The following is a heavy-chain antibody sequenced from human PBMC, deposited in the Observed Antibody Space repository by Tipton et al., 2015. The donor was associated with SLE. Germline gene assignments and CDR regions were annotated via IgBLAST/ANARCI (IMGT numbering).Heavy chain of an antibody. V-gene: IGHV4-39*07. CDR1: GGSISTNTFS. Sequence: TLSLTCTVSGGSISTNTFSWAWIRRPPEEGLQWVGSLYYSGTTYYNPSLKSRVTISVDTSKNQFSLNLRSLTAADTAVYYCARAIGVNYFNFWGQGILVNVSP. D-gene: IGHD3-16*01. CDR3: ARAIGVNYFNF. CDR2: LYYSGTT. J-gene: IGHJ4*02.